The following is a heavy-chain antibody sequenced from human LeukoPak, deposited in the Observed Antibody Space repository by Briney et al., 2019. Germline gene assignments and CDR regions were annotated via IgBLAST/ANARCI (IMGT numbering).Heavy chain of an antibody. CDR1: GGTFSSYA. D-gene: IGHD5-18*01. CDR3: AREQEYSYGYYYYYYGMDV. V-gene: IGHV1-69*13. Sequence: SVKVSCKASGGTFSSYAISWVRQAPGQGLEWMGGIIPIFGTANYAQKFQGRVTITADESTSTAYTELSSLRSEDTAVYYCAREQEYSYGYYYYYYGMDVWGQGTTVTVSS. CDR2: IIPIFGTA. J-gene: IGHJ6*02.